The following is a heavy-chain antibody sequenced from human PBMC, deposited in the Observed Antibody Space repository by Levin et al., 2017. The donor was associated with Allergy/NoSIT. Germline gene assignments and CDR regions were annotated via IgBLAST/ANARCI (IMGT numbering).Heavy chain of an antibody. CDR3: AKEGLLHSSAWYFDF. V-gene: IGHV3-23*01. CDR1: GFVFSSYA. Sequence: PGGSLRLSCAASGFVFSSYAMNWVRQAPGKGLEWLSSISNSGSTYTADSVRGRFTISRDNSRNTVYLQMNSLRPEDTAIYYCAKEGLLHSSAWYFDFWGQGTQVAVSS. D-gene: IGHD6-19*01. CDR2: ISNSGST. J-gene: IGHJ4*02.